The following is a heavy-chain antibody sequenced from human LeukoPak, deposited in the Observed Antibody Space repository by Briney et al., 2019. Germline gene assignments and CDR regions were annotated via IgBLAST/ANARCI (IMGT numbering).Heavy chain of an antibody. Sequence: GRSLRLSCAASGFTFSSYAMHWVRQAPGKGLEWVAVISYDGSNKYYADSVKGRFTISRDNSKNTLYLQMNSLRAEDTAVYYCARDRSRIYAWGQGTLVTVSS. D-gene: IGHD2/OR15-2a*01. CDR3: ARDRSRIYA. CDR1: GFTFSSYA. J-gene: IGHJ5*02. V-gene: IGHV3-30*07. CDR2: ISYDGSNK.